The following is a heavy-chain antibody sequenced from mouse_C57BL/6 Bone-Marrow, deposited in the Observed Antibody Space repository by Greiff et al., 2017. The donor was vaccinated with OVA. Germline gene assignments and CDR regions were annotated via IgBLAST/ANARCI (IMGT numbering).Heavy chain of an antibody. J-gene: IGHJ4*01. D-gene: IGHD1-1*01. CDR3: ASYYGSYAMDY. CDR1: GFTFSDYG. Sequence: EVNVVESGGGLVKPGGSLKLSCAASGFTFSDYGMHWVRQAPEKGLEWVAYISSGSSTIYYADTVEGRFTISRDNAKNTLFLQMTSLRSEDTAMYYCASYYGSYAMDYWGQGTSVTVSS. CDR2: ISSGSSTI. V-gene: IGHV5-17*01.